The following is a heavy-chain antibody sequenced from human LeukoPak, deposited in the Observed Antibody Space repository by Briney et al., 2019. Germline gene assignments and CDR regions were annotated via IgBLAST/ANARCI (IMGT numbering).Heavy chain of an antibody. Sequence: GESLKISCKGSGYSFTSYWIGWVRQMPGKGLEWMGIIYPGDSDTGYSPSFQGQVTISADKSISTAYLQWSSLKASDTAMYYCARVSSPPPLRVLRYFDWSDYYYYYMDVWGKGTTVTVSS. CDR3: ARVSSPPPLRVLRYFDWSDYYYYYMDV. V-gene: IGHV5-51*01. D-gene: IGHD3-9*01. J-gene: IGHJ6*03. CDR1: GYSFTSYW. CDR2: IYPGDSDT.